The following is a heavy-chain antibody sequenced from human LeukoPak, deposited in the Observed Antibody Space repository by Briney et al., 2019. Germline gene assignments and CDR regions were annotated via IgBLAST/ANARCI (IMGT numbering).Heavy chain of an antibody. Sequence: PSETLSLTCTVSGGSISSYYWSWIRQPPGKGLEWIGYIYYSGSTNYNPSLKGRVTISVDTSKNQFSLKLSSVTAADTAVYYCARIGIVHYDIKADYYFDYWGQGILVTISS. V-gene: IGHV4-59*01. CDR3: ARIGIVHYDIKADYYFDY. J-gene: IGHJ4*02. D-gene: IGHD3-9*01. CDR2: IYYSGST. CDR1: GGSISSYY.